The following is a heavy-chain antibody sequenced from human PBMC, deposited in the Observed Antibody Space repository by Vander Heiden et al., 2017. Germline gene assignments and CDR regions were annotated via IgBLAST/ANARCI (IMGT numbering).Heavy chain of an antibody. V-gene: IGHV3-33*01. Sequence: LVESGGGGVQPGTSPRLSWAAAAFTFRSYGMHWGRQAPVKGVEWVAVIWYDESKTYYEDSVKGRFTPSRDNFKDTLYLEMNSLRAEDSAVYWCARGGSHTHTDGFSFWGQGTMVSVS. CDR3: ARGGSHTHTDGFSF. CDR1: AFTFRSYG. J-gene: IGHJ3*01. D-gene: IGHD1-26*01. CDR2: IWYDESKT.